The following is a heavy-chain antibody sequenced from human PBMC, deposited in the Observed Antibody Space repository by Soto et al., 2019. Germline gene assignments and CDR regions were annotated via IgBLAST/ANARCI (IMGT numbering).Heavy chain of an antibody. CDR1: GFTFSSYG. V-gene: IGHV3-30*02. J-gene: IGHJ4*02. CDR2: IWYDGSNK. Sequence: GGSLRLSCAASGFTFSSYGMHWVRQAPGKGLEWVAVIWYDGSNKYYADSVKGRFTISRDNSKNTLYLEMNSLRVDDTAVYYCAKDYDDTGFAHWGQGILVSVSS. CDR3: AKDYDDTGFAH. D-gene: IGHD3-3*01.